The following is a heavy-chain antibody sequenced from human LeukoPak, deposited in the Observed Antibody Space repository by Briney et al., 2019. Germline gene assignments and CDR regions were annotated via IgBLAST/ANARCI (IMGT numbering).Heavy chain of an antibody. V-gene: IGHV4-39*01. Sequence: SETLSLTCTVSGGSISSSSYYWGWIRQPPGKGLEWIGSISYSGSTYYNPSLKSRVTISVDRSKNQFSLKLSSVTAADTAVYYCARHLDPRILDYWGQGTLVTVSS. CDR3: ARHLDPRILDY. CDR1: GGSISSSSYY. J-gene: IGHJ4*02. CDR2: ISYSGST.